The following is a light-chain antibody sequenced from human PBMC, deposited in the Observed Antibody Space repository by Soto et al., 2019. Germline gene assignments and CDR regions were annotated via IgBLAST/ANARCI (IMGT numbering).Light chain of an antibody. V-gene: IGKV3-20*01. J-gene: IGKJ4*02. CDR2: GAS. CDR1: QSVSNNY. Sequence: PRTLSPSPRKRDTLSCRASQSVSNNYLAWYQQKPGQAPRLLIYGASNRATGIPDRFSGSGSGTDFTLTISRLEFYFMTRRPSRPTLFPDTF. CDR3: RPTLFPDT.